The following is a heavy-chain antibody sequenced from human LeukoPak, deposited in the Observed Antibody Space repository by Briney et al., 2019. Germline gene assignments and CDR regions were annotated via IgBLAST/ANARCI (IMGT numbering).Heavy chain of an antibody. Sequence: HPGGSLRLSCAASGSTFSSYGMHWVRQAPGKGLEWVAFIRYDGSNKYYADSVKGRFTISRDNAKNSLYLQMNSLRAEDTAVYYCARDDKYYYDSSGYYWGQTDYWGQGTLVTVSS. D-gene: IGHD3-22*01. V-gene: IGHV3-30*02. J-gene: IGHJ4*01. CDR3: ARDDKYYYDSSGYYWGQTDY. CDR2: IRYDGSNK. CDR1: GSTFSSYG.